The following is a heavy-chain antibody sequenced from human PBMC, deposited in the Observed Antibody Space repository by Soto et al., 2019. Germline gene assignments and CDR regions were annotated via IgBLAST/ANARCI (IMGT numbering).Heavy chain of an antibody. CDR3: ARDVPYDFWSGYWDWFDP. Sequence: ASVKVSCKASGYTFTSYGISWVRQAPGQGLEWMGWISAYNGNTNYAQKLQGRVTMTTDTSTSTAYMELRSLRSDDTAVYYCARDVPYDFWSGYWDWFDPWGQGTLVTAPQ. V-gene: IGHV1-18*01. D-gene: IGHD3-3*01. CDR2: ISAYNGNT. J-gene: IGHJ5*02. CDR1: GYTFTSYG.